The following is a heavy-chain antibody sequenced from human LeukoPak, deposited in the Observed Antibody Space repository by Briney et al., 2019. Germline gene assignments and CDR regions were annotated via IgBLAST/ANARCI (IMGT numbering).Heavy chain of an antibody. V-gene: IGHV3-53*01. CDR2: IYSGGST. CDR1: GFTVSSNY. CDR3: ARSSHYDILTGYSEEDAFDI. D-gene: IGHD3-9*01. J-gene: IGHJ3*02. Sequence: PGGSLRLSCAASGFTVSSNYMSWVRQAPGKGLEGGSDIYSGGSTDYADSVKGRFTISRDNSKNTLYLQMNSLRVEDTAVYYCARSSHYDILTGYSEEDAFDIWGQGTMVTVSS.